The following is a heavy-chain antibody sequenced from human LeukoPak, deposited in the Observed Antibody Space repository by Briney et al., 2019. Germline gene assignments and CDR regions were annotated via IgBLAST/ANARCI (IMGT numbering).Heavy chain of an antibody. D-gene: IGHD6-19*01. J-gene: IGHJ4*02. Sequence: GGSLRLSCAASGFTFRTYWMTWVRQAPGKGLEWVANIASDGSEQFYVDSVEGRFTISRDNAKSSLHLQLNSLRVEDTALYYCVRGAGWVDYWGQGTLVTVAS. CDR2: IASDGSEQ. CDR1: GFTFRTYW. CDR3: VRGAGWVDY. V-gene: IGHV3-7*05.